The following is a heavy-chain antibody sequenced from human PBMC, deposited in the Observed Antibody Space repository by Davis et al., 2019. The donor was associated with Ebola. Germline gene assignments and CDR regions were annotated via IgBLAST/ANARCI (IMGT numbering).Heavy chain of an antibody. Sequence: GGSLRLSCAASGFVFSSYVMSWVRRAPGKGLEWVSTLGLSADTYYADSVKGRVTISRDNSKNTLYLQMSSLRAEDTAVYYCMKARYYSTWRGGFDSWGQGALVTVSS. V-gene: IGHV3-23*01. CDR2: LGLSADT. J-gene: IGHJ4*02. CDR1: GFVFSSYV. CDR3: MKARYYSTWRGGFDS. D-gene: IGHD6-13*01.